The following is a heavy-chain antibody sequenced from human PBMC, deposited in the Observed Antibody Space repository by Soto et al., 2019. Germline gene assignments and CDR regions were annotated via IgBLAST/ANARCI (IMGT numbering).Heavy chain of an antibody. CDR2: ISAYNGNT. J-gene: IGHJ4*01. D-gene: IGHD6-13*01. V-gene: IGHV1-18*01. CDR3: ARDRGAAAGTSEFDY. CDR1: GYTFTSFG. Sequence: ASVKVACKASGYTFTSFGFSWVRQAPGQGLEWMGWISAYNGNTNYAQKLQGRVTMTTDTSTGTAYMDLRSLRSDDTAVYYCARDRGAAAGTSEFDYWG.